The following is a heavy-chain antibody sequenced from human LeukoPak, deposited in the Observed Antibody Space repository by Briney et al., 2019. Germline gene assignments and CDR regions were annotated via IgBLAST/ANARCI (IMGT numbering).Heavy chain of an antibody. CDR3: AREGGYSSSWYI. CDR1: GYTFTSYD. V-gene: IGHV1-8*01. D-gene: IGHD6-13*01. CDR2: MNPNSGNT. J-gene: IGHJ4*02. Sequence: ASVKVSRKASGYTFTSYDINWVRQATGQGLEWMGWMNPNSGNTGYAQKFQGRVTMTRNTSISTAYMELSSLRSEDTAVYYCAREGGYSSSWYIWGQGTLVTVSS.